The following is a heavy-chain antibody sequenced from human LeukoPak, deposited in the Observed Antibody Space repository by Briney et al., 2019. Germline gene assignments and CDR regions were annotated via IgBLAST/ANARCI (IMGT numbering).Heavy chain of an antibody. CDR1: GGSISSGSYY. J-gene: IGHJ4*02. CDR2: IYSSGST. CDR3: ARVKYCSSTSCYGGGYYFDY. Sequence: SETLSLTCTVSGGSISSGSYYWSWIRQPAGKGLEWIGRIYSSGSTNYNPSRKGRVTISVDTSKNQFSLKLSSVTAADTAVYYCARVKYCSSTSCYGGGYYFDYWGQGTLVTVSS. V-gene: IGHV4-61*02. D-gene: IGHD2-2*01.